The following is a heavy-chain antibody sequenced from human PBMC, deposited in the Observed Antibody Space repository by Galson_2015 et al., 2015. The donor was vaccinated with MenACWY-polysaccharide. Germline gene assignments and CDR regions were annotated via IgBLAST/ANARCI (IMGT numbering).Heavy chain of an antibody. CDR2: ISGSGVTT. J-gene: IGHJ4*02. D-gene: IGHD3-10*01. CDR1: GFTFTNYA. Sequence: SLRLSCAASGFTFTNYAMNWVRKAPGKGLEWVSTISGSGVTTYYADSVKGRFTISRDNSKNTLYLQMSGLRADDTAVYYCAKDTTGGRLQIWFREWGQGTLIGVSS. V-gene: IGHV3-23*01. CDR3: AKDTTGGRLQIWFRE.